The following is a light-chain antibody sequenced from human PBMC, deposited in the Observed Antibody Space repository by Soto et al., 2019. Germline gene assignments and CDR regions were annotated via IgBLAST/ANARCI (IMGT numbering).Light chain of an antibody. CDR3: QQFNTWPLT. V-gene: IGKV3-15*01. J-gene: IGKJ4*01. Sequence: EIVMTKSPATLSVSPGERATLSCRASQSIRSNLAWYQLKPGQAPRLLIYRASTRATGTPATFSGSGSGTECSLTISSLQSEDFAVYACQQFNTWPLTFGGGTKVEIK. CDR2: RAS. CDR1: QSIRSN.